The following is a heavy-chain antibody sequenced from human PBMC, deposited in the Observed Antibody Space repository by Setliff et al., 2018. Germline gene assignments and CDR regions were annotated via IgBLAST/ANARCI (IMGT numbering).Heavy chain of an antibody. J-gene: IGHJ3*01. D-gene: IGHD3-16*02. CDR2: IHPNTGST. V-gene: IGHV1-2*06. CDR1: GYTFTAYY. Sequence: ASVKVSCKTSGYTFTAYYIYWVRHAPGHGLELMGRIHPNTGSTNYLQDFQGRVTITRDTSIYTVYMELTGLTSGDTAVYYCAKQGYSDSLYAFDVWGQGTVVTVSS. CDR3: AKQGYSDSLYAFDV.